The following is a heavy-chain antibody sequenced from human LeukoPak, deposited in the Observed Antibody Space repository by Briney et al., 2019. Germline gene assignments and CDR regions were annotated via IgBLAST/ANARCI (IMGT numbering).Heavy chain of an antibody. V-gene: IGHV3-23*01. J-gene: IGHJ4*02. CDR1: GFTFSSYA. Sequence: QAVGSLRLSCAASGFTFSSYAMSWVRQAPGKGLEWVSAISSSGGTIYNADSVKGRFTISRDNAENSLYLQMNSLRAEDTAVYYCARNPPHVDYWGQGTLVTVSP. CDR3: ARNPPHVDY. CDR2: ISSSGGTI.